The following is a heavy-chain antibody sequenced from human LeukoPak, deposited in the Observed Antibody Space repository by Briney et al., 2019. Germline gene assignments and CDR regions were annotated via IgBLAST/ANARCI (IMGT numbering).Heavy chain of an antibody. D-gene: IGHD6-13*01. J-gene: IGHJ4*02. CDR3: AKRTIYSSSWYSFDY. CDR1: GFTFSTYG. Sequence: PGMSLSLSCATSGFTFSTYGMEWVRQAPGKGLEWISVISGSGGTTHYADSVKGRFTISRDNSKNTLFLQMNSLRAEDTALYYCAKRTIYSSSWYSFDYWGQGTLVTVSS. CDR2: ISGSGGTT. V-gene: IGHV3-23*01.